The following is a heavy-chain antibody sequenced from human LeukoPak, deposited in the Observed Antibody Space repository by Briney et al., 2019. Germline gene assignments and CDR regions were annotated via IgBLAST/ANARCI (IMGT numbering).Heavy chain of an antibody. CDR1: GGSISSYY. V-gene: IGHV4-4*07. CDR3: ARAHGRIAARVDYYYMDV. CDR2: IYTSGST. Sequence: PSETLSLTCAVSGGSISSYYWSWIRQPAGKGLEWIGRIYTSGSTNYNPSLKSRVTMSVDTSKNQFSLKLSSVTAADTAVYYCARAHGRIAARVDYYYMDVWGKGTTVTVSS. J-gene: IGHJ6*03. D-gene: IGHD6-6*01.